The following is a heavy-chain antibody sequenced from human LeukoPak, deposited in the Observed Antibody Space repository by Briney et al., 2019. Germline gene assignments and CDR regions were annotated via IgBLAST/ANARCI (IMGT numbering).Heavy chain of an antibody. Sequence: GGSLRLSCAASGFTFSSYGMHWVRQAPGKGLEWVAFIRYDGSNKYYADSVKGRLTISRDNSKSTLYLQMNSVRAEDTAVYYCAKGTLREDYVWGSYRSPPALGYWGQGTLVTVSS. D-gene: IGHD3-16*02. CDR2: IRYDGSNK. CDR1: GFTFSSYG. CDR3: AKGTLREDYVWGSYRSPPALGY. V-gene: IGHV3-30*02. J-gene: IGHJ4*02.